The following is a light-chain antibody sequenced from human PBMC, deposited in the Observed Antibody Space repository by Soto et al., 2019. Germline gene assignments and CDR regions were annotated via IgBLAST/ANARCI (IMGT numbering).Light chain of an antibody. CDR3: QQYNNWPYT. CDR2: GAS. Sequence: EIVMTQSPDTLSVSPGERATLSCRASQSVSTNLAWYQQKPGQAPRRLIYGASTRATGIPARFSGSGSGTEFTLTISSLQSEDFAVYHCQQYNNWPYTVGQGTKLEIK. J-gene: IGKJ2*01. V-gene: IGKV3-15*01. CDR1: QSVSTN.